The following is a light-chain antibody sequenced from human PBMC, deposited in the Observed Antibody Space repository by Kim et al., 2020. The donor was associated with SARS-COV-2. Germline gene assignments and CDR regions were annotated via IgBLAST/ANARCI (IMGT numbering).Light chain of an antibody. Sequence: GHPINIACTGTSSDVGGYNYVSWYQKHPGKAPKLMIYDVSKRPSGVSNRFSGSKSGNTASLTISGLQAEDEADYYCSSYTSSSTWVFGGGTQLTVL. CDR3: SSYTSSSTWV. CDR2: DVS. J-gene: IGLJ3*02. V-gene: IGLV2-14*04. CDR1: SSDVGGYNY.